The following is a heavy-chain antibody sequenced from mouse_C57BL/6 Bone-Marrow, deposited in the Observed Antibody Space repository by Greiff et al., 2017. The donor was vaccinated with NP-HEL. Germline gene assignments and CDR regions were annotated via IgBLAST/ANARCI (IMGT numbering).Heavy chain of an antibody. CDR1: GFNIKDDY. CDR3: TTLPWYFDV. CDR2: IDPENGDT. V-gene: IGHV14-4*01. Sequence: EVKLQESGAELVRPGASVKLSCTASGFNIKDDYMHWVKQRPEQGLEWIGWIDPENGDTEYASKFQGKATITADTSSNTAYLQLSSLTSEDTAVYYCTTLPWYFDVWGTGTTVTVSS. J-gene: IGHJ1*03. D-gene: IGHD5-5*01.